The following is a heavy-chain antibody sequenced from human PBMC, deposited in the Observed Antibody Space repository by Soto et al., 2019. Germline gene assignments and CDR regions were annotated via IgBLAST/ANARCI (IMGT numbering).Heavy chain of an antibody. J-gene: IGHJ5*02. Sequence: LSLTCSVSGASITAYYWSWIRQPPGKGLEWIGSISYSGSTKYNPSLESRVMISLDTSKNQFSLRLTSVTAADTALYYCARDWDSSGLFDPWGQGALVTVSS. CDR3: ARDWDSSGLFDP. D-gene: IGHD3-10*01. CDR1: GASITAYY. V-gene: IGHV4-59*01. CDR2: ISYSGST.